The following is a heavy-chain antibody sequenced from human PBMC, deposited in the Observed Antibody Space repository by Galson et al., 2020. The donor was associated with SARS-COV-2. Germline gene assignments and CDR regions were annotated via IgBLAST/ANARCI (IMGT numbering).Heavy chain of an antibody. J-gene: IGHJ6*04. CDR2: IESDGSSP. CDR3: ARVVGGDLRLDG. V-gene: IGHV3-74*03. Sequence: GGSLRLSCAASGFTFSGNWMSWVRQAPGKGLVWVSRIESDGSSPKYADFVKGRFTTSRDNAKNTLYLQMNSLRAEDTAVYYCARVVGGDLRLDGWGKGTTVTVSS. CDR1: GFTFSGNW. D-gene: IGHD2-21*01.